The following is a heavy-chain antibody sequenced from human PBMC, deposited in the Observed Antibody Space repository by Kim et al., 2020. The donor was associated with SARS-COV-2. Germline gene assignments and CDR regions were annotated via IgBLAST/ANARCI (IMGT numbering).Heavy chain of an antibody. CDR2: ISYGGSNK. CDR3: AKDGEYRYGDYLYYYYYYMDV. CDR1: GFTFSSYG. J-gene: IGHJ6*03. Sequence: GGSLRLSCAASGFTFSSYGMHWVRQAPGKGLEWVAVISYGGSNKYYADSVKGRFTISRDNSKNTLDLQTNSLRAEDTAVYYCAKDGEYRYGDYLYYYYYYMDVWGKGTTVTVSS. D-gene: IGHD4-17*01. V-gene: IGHV3-30*18.